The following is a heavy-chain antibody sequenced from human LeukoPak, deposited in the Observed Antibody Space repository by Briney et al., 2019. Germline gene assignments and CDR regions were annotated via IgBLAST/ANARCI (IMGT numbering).Heavy chain of an antibody. D-gene: IGHD3-16*02. CDR2: ISYDGSNK. CDR3: ARGVGGLRLGELSYIFDY. Sequence: PGRSLRLSCAASGFTFSSYAMHWVRQAPGKGLEWVAVISYDGSNKYYADSVKGRFTISRDNSKNTLYLQMNSLRAEDTAVYYCARGVGGLRLGELSYIFDYWGQGTLVTVSS. V-gene: IGHV3-30-3*01. CDR1: GFTFSSYA. J-gene: IGHJ4*02.